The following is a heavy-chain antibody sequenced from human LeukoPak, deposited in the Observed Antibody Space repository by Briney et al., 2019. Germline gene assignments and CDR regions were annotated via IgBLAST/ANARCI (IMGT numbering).Heavy chain of an antibody. CDR1: GFTFNNFG. V-gene: IGHV3-30*03. CDR2: ISYSRSVQ. Sequence: GRSLRLSCAASGFTFNNFGMHWVRQAPGKGLEWVSVISYSRSVQFYAGSVKGRFTISRDGSKNTVYLQMNSLRVEDTAVYFCARSPRDSRDWTGSLDYWGQGALVTVSS. J-gene: IGHJ4*02. CDR3: ARSPRDSRDWTGSLDY. D-gene: IGHD3-22*01.